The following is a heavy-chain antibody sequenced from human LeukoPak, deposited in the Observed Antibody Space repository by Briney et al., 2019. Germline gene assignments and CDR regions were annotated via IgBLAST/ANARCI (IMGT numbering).Heavy chain of an antibody. V-gene: IGHV3-21*01. CDR3: ATIVNSDGFDV. CDR2: ISSSSIYI. Sequence: GGSLRLSCAASGFSFTTYSMNWVRQAPGKGLERISFISSSSIYIYYSGSVQGRFTISRDNARNSLYLQMNSLRAEDTAIYYCATIVNSDGFDVWGQGTMVAASS. J-gene: IGHJ3*01. CDR1: GFSFTTYS. D-gene: IGHD2/OR15-2a*01.